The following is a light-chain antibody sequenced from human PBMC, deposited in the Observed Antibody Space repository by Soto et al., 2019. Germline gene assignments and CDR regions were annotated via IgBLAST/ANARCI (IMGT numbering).Light chain of an antibody. Sequence: DIQMTQSPSSLSASVGDRVTITCRASQGISNSLAWYQQKPGKVPELLIYAASTLQSGVPSRFSGSGSGTDFTLTITSLQPEDVATYDGQKYYSAPRTFGQGTKVESK. V-gene: IGKV1-27*01. J-gene: IGKJ1*01. CDR1: QGISNS. CDR3: QKYYSAPRT. CDR2: AAS.